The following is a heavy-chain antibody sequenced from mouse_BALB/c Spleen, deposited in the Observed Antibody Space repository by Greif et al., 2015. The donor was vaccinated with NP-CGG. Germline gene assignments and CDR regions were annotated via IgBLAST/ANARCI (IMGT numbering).Heavy chain of an antibody. Sequence: EVKLMESGGGLVRPGGSLRLSCATSGFTFTDYYMSWVRQPPGKALEWLGFIRNKANGYTTEYSASVKGRFTISRDNSQSILYLQMNTLRAEDSATYYCARDNYGNFFYAMDYWGQGTSVTVSS. CDR2: IRNKANGYTT. V-gene: IGHV7-3*02. D-gene: IGHD2-1*01. J-gene: IGHJ4*01. CDR1: GFTFTDYY. CDR3: ARDNYGNFFYAMDY.